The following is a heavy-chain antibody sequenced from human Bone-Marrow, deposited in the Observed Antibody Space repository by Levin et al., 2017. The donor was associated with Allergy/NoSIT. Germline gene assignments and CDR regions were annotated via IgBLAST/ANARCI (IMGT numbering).Heavy chain of an antibody. J-gene: IGHJ3*02. V-gene: IGHV3-23*01. Sequence: GESLKISCAASGFTFSTSAMSWVRQAPGKGLEWVSSITQSGGDTYYAASVKGRFTISRDNSNNTLYLHMNGLRAEETALYYCAKVRRGLDAFDIWGQGTMVTVSS. CDR1: GFTFSTSA. CDR3: AKVRRGLDAFDI. CDR2: ITQSGGDT. D-gene: IGHD3/OR15-3a*01.